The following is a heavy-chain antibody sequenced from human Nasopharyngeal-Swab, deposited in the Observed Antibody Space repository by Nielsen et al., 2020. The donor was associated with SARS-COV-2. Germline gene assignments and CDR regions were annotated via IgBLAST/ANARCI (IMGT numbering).Heavy chain of an antibody. J-gene: IGHJ4*02. CDR3: ARSDIVVGVADIGAFLN. Sequence: GGSLRLSCAASGFTFSSYAMHWVRQAPGKGLEWVAVISYDGSNKYYADSVKGRFAISRDNSKNTLYLQMNSLRAEDTAVYYCARSDIVVGVADIGAFLNWGQGTLVTVSS. V-gene: IGHV3-30*09. CDR1: GFTFSSYA. D-gene: IGHD2-15*01. CDR2: ISYDGSNK.